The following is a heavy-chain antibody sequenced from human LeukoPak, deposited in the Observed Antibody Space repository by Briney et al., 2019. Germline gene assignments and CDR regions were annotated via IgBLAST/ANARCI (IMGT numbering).Heavy chain of an antibody. J-gene: IGHJ4*02. Sequence: PGGSLRLSCAASGFTFSSYAMSWVRQAPGKGLEWVSAISGSGGSTYYADSVKGRFTISRDNSKNTLYLQMNSLRAEDTAVYYCARSQVGSSSSGFDYWGQGTLVTVSS. CDR1: GFTFSSYA. D-gene: IGHD6-6*01. CDR3: ARSQVGSSSSGFDY. CDR2: ISGSGGST. V-gene: IGHV3-23*01.